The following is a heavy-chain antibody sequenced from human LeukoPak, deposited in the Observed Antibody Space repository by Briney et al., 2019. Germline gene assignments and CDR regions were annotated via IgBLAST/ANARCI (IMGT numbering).Heavy chain of an antibody. J-gene: IGHJ4*02. CDR2: ISGSGGST. CDR3: AKVGLVGGYCSSTSCYLGY. CDR1: GFTFSSCA. V-gene: IGHV3-23*01. D-gene: IGHD2-2*01. Sequence: GGSLRLSCAASGFTFSSCAMSWVRQAPGKGLEWVSAISGSGGSTYYADSVKGRFTISRDNSKNTLYLQMNSLRAEDTAVYYCAKVGLVGGYCSSTSCYLGYWGQGTLVTVSS.